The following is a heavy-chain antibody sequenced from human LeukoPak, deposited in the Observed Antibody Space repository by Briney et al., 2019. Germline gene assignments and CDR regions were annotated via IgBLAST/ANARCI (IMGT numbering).Heavy chain of an antibody. J-gene: IGHJ5*02. CDR2: IKRDGSQK. D-gene: IGHD1-1*01. CDR3: ARLGLEVGGPNWFDP. Sequence: LSGGSLRLSCAAPGFSFGSNWMGWVRQAPGKGLEWVAHIKRDGSQKYYLDSVKGRFTISRDNAKNSLYLQMNSLRVEDTAVYYCARLGLEVGGPNWFDPWGQGTLVTVSS. CDR1: GFSFGSNW. V-gene: IGHV3-7*01.